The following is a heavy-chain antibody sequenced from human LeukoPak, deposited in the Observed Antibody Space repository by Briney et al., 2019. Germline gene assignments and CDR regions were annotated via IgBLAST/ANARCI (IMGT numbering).Heavy chain of an antibody. CDR1: GFTFSSYS. Sequence: GGSLRLSCAASGFTFSSYSTNWVRQAPGKGLQWVSYISSSSSTIYYADSVKGRFTISRDNAKNSLYLQMNSLRAEDTAVYYCARDRYSGSYRQYWYFDLWGRGTLVTVSS. CDR2: ISSSSSTI. J-gene: IGHJ2*01. CDR3: ARDRYSGSYRQYWYFDL. V-gene: IGHV3-48*01. D-gene: IGHD1-26*01.